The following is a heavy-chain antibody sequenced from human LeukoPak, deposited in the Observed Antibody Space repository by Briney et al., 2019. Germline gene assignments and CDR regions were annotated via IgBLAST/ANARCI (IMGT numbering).Heavy chain of an antibody. D-gene: IGHD2-2*01. J-gene: IGHJ4*02. Sequence: PGGSLRLSCAASEFTFSSYWMSWVRQAPGKGLEWVANIKQDGSEKYYVDSVKGRFTISRDNAKNSLYLQMNSLRAEDTAVYYCARDILRTSCSRYWGQGTLVTVSS. V-gene: IGHV3-7*01. CDR2: IKQDGSEK. CDR1: EFTFSSYW. CDR3: ARDILRTSCSRY.